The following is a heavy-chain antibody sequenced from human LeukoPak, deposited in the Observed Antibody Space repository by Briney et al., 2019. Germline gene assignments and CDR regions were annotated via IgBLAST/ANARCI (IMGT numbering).Heavy chain of an antibody. D-gene: IGHD4-17*01. Sequence: SETLSLTCTVSGGSISSGGYYWSWIRQPPGKGLGWIGYIYHSGSTYYNPSLKSRVTISVDTSKNQFSLKLSSVTAADTAVYYCAGDYGDPRGLDYWGQGTLVTVSS. CDR3: AGDYGDPRGLDY. CDR2: IYHSGST. V-gene: IGHV4-30-2*01. J-gene: IGHJ4*02. CDR1: GGSISSGGYY.